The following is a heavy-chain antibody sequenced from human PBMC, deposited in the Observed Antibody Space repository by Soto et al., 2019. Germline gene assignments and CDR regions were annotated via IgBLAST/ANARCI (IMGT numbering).Heavy chain of an antibody. Sequence: GGSLRLSCAASGFTFSSSAMSWVRQAPGKGMEWVSAVSGSNGTTYYADSVRGRFTISRDNYKNTLYLQMNSLRAEDTAIYFCARCTVDTIVTSGWCHYLDPWGQGTLVTVSS. J-gene: IGHJ5*02. V-gene: IGHV3-23*01. CDR1: GFTFSSSA. CDR2: VSGSNGTT. D-gene: IGHD6-19*01. CDR3: ARCTVDTIVTSGWCHYLDP.